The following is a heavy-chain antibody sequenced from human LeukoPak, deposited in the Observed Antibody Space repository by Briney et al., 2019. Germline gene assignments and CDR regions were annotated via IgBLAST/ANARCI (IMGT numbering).Heavy chain of an antibody. V-gene: IGHV3-30-3*01. CDR3: ARVKVPATAIRPHYFDY. CDR1: GSTFSSYA. Sequence: GGSLRLSCAASGSTFSSYAMHWVRQAPGKGLEWVAVISYDGSNKYYADSVKGRFTISRDNSKNTLYLQMNSLRAEDTAVYYCARVKVPATAIRPHYFDYWGQGTLVTVSS. J-gene: IGHJ4*02. CDR2: ISYDGSNK. D-gene: IGHD2-2*02.